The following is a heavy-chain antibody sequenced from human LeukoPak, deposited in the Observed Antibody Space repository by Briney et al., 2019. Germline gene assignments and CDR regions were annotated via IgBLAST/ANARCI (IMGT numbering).Heavy chain of an antibody. J-gene: IGHJ6*02. CDR1: GGSISSYY. V-gene: IGHV4-59*01. D-gene: IGHD3-3*01. Sequence: SETLSLTCTVSGGSISSYYWSWIRQPPGKGLEWIGYIYYSGSTNYNPSLKSRVTISVDTSKNQFSLELSSVTAADTAVYYCARDRYDFWSATYYYGMDVWGQGTTVTVSS. CDR2: IYYSGST. CDR3: ARDRYDFWSATYYYGMDV.